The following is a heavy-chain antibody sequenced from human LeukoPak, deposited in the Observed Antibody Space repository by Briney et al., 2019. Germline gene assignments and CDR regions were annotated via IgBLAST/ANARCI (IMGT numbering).Heavy chain of an antibody. D-gene: IGHD4-17*01. CDR3: ARGTTVTGSGY. J-gene: IGHJ4*02. Sequence: PSQTLSLTCTVSGGSISSSSYYWGWIRQPPGKGLEWIGSIYYSGSTYYNPSLKSRVTISVDTSKNQFSLKLSSVTAADTAVYYCARGTTVTGSGYWGQGTLVTVSS. CDR1: GGSISSSSYY. CDR2: IYYSGST. V-gene: IGHV4-39*01.